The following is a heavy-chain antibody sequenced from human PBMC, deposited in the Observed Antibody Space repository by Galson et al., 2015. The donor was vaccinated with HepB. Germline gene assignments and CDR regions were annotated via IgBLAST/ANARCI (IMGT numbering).Heavy chain of an antibody. CDR2: INAGNGNT. V-gene: IGHV1-3*01. D-gene: IGHD3-10*01. CDR3: ARDSVLLWFGTGFPGYGMDV. Sequence: SVKVSCKASGYTFTSYAMHWVRQAPGQRLEWMGWINAGNGNTKYSQKFQGRVTITRDTSASTAYMELSSLRSEDTAVYYCARDSVLLWFGTGFPGYGMDVWGQGTTVTVSS. J-gene: IGHJ6*02. CDR1: GYTFTSYA.